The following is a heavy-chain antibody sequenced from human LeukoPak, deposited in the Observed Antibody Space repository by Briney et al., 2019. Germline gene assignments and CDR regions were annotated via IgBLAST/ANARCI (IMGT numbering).Heavy chain of an antibody. CDR1: GGTFSSYA. V-gene: IGHV1-69*04. D-gene: IGHD3-10*01. Sequence: SVKVSCKASGGTFSSYAISWVRQAPGQGLEWMGRIIPILGIANYAQKFQGRVTITADKSTSTAYMELSSLRSEDTAVYYCARAKVNYDGSGSYYLYYFDYWGQGTLVTVSS. CDR3: ARAKVNYDGSGSYYLYYFDY. J-gene: IGHJ4*02. CDR2: IIPILGIA.